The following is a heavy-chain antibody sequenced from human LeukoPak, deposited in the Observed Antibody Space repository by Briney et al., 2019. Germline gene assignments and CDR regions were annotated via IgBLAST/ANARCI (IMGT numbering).Heavy chain of an antibody. J-gene: IGHJ4*02. D-gene: IGHD4-11*01. CDR2: IKQDGSEK. Sequence: PGGSLRLSCAASGFTFSSYWMSWVRQAPGKGLEWVANIKQDGSEKYYVDSVKGRFTISRDNAKNSPYLQMNSLRAEDTAVYYCARDRITVTTDENYFDYWGQGTLVTVSS. CDR3: ARDRITVTTDENYFDY. V-gene: IGHV3-7*01. CDR1: GFTFSSYW.